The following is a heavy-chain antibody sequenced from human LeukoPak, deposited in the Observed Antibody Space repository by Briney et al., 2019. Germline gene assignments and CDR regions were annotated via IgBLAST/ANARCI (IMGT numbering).Heavy chain of an antibody. CDR2: INHSGST. CDR1: GGSFSVYY. CDR3: ARGGKGYYGSGSPPSY. D-gene: IGHD3-10*01. V-gene: IGHV4-34*01. J-gene: IGHJ4*02. Sequence: KPSETLSLTCAVYGGSFSVYYWSWIRQHPGEGLEWIGEINHSGSTNYNPSLKSRVTISVDTSKNQFSLKLSSVTAADTAVYYCARGGKGYYGSGSPPSYWGQGTLVTVSS.